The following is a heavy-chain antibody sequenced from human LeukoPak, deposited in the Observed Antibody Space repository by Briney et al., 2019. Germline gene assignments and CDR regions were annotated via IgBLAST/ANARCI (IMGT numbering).Heavy chain of an antibody. CDR3: ARVRVRQLDL. CDR1: GGSISSYY. Sequence: PSETLSLTCTVSGGSISSYYWSWIRQPPGKGLEWIGYIYYSGSTNYNPSLKSRVTISVDTSKNQFSLQLSSVTAADTAVYYCARVRVRQLDLWGQGTLVTVSS. V-gene: IGHV4-59*01. CDR2: IYYSGST. J-gene: IGHJ4*02. D-gene: IGHD6-13*01.